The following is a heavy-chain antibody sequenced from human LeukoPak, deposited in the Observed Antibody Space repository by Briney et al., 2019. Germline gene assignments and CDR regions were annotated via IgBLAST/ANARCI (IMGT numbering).Heavy chain of an antibody. CDR2: INPNSGGT. Sequence: GASVKVSCKAPGYTFTGYYMHWVRQAPGQGLEWMGWINPNSGGTNYAQKFQGRVTMTRDTSISTAYMELSRLRSDDTAVYYCARDPPLGYCSSTSCYSDYWGQGTLVTVSS. J-gene: IGHJ4*02. D-gene: IGHD2-2*02. CDR1: GYTFTGYY. CDR3: ARDPPLGYCSSTSCYSDY. V-gene: IGHV1-2*02.